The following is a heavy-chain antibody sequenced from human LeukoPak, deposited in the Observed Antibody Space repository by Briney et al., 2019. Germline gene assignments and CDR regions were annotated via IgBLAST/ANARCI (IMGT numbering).Heavy chain of an antibody. J-gene: IGHJ4*02. CDR2: IKQDGSEK. D-gene: IGHD3-9*01. CDR3: ARTAGPTYYDILTGYYLDLYFDH. V-gene: IGHV3-7*01. CDR1: GFTFSSYW. Sequence: GGSLRLSCAASGFTFSSYWMSWVRQAPGKGLEWVANIKQDGSEKYYVDSVKGRFTISRDNAKNSLYLQMNSLRAEDTAVYYCARTAGPTYYDILTGYYLDLYFDHWGQGTLVTVSS.